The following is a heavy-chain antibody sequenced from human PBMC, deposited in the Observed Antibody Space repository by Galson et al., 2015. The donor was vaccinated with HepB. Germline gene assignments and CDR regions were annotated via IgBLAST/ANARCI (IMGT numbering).Heavy chain of an antibody. CDR3: ARDRKRWLQFMGQGVSWFDP. CDR1: GGTFSSYA. J-gene: IGHJ5*02. D-gene: IGHD5-24*01. V-gene: IGHV1-69*13. Sequence: SVKVSCKASGGTFSSYAISWVRQAPGQGLEWMGGIIPIFGTANYAQKFQGRVTITADESTSTAYMELSSLRSEDTAVYYCARDRKRWLQFMGQGVSWFDPWGQGTLVTVSS. CDR2: IIPIFGTA.